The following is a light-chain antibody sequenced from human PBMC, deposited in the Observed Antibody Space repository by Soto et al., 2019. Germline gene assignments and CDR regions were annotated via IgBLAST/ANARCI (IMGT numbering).Light chain of an antibody. Sequence: QSVLTQPPSVSGAPGQRVTLSCTGNSSNLGAGYDVHWYQQLPGAAPKLVIFGNRNRPSGVPERFSGSKSGNTASLTISGLQAEDEADYYCSSYTSSSVVFGGGTKLTVL. CDR3: SSYTSSSVV. CDR2: GNR. V-gene: IGLV1-40*01. CDR1: SSNLGAGYD. J-gene: IGLJ2*01.